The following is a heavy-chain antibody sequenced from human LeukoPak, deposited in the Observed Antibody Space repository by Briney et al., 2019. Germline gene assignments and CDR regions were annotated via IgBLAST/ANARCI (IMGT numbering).Heavy chain of an antibody. CDR2: IYHSGST. CDR3: ARVRGSREFDY. V-gene: IGHV4-30-2*01. D-gene: IGHD1-26*01. Sequence: SETLSLTCAVSGGSISSGGYSWSWIRQPPGKGLEWIGYIYHSGSTYYNPSLKSRVTISVDRSKNQFSLKLSSVTAADTAVYYCARVRGSREFDYWGQGTLVTVSP. J-gene: IGHJ4*02. CDR1: GGSISSGGYS.